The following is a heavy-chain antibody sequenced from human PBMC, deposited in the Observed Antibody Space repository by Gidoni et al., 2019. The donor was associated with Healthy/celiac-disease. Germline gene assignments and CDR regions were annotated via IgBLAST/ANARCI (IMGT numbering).Heavy chain of an antibody. V-gene: IGHV1-24*01. D-gene: IGHD5-12*01. Sequence: QVQLVQSGAEVKKPGASVKVSCKVSGYTLTELSMHWVRQAPGEGLEWMGGFDPEDGETIYAQKFQGRVTMTEDTSTDTAYMELSSLRSEDTAVYYCATIAYSGYDWGGYFDYWGQGTLVTVSS. CDR3: ATIAYSGYDWGGYFDY. CDR2: FDPEDGET. J-gene: IGHJ4*02. CDR1: GYTLTELS.